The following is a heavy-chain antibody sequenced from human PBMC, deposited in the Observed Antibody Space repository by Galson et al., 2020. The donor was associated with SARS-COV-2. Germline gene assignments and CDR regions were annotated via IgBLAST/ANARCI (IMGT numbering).Heavy chain of an antibody. CDR3: AREGGSGRWVRYFDL. V-gene: IGHV4-39*07. J-gene: IGHJ2*01. CDR1: GGSISSTSYY. Sequence: ASETLSLTCTVSGGSISSTSYYWGWIRQPPGKGLEWIGTIYYTGSTYYNPSLKSRITISVDTSRNQFSLRLSSVTAADTAVYYCAREGGSGRWVRYFDLWGRGTLVTVSS. D-gene: IGHD1-1*01. CDR2: IYYTGST.